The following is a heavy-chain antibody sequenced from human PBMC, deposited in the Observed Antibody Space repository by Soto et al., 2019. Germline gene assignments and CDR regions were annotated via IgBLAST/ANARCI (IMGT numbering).Heavy chain of an antibody. CDR1: GGTFSSYT. J-gene: IGHJ6*02. Sequence: QVQLVQSGAEVKKPGSSVKVSCKASGGTFSSYTISWVRQAPGQGLEWMGRIIPILGIGTYAQKFQGRVTITADKSTSTAYMELSSLRSEDTAVYYCASFPLQSGMDVWGQGTTVTVSS. V-gene: IGHV1-69*02. CDR3: ASFPLQSGMDV. CDR2: IIPILGIG.